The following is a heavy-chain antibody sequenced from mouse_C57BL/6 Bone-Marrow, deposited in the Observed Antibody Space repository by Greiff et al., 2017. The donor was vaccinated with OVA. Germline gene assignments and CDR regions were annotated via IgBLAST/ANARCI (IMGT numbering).Heavy chain of an antibody. J-gene: IGHJ2*01. D-gene: IGHD1-1*01. CDR2: IDPETGGT. CDR1: GYTFTDYE. Sequence: QVQLKESGAELVRPGASVTLSCKASGYTFTDYEMHWVKQTPVHGLEWIGAIDPETGGTAYNQKFKGKAILTADKSSSTAYMELRSLTSEDSAVYYCTRKGYGSSRDYWGQGTTLTVSS. V-gene: IGHV1-15*01. CDR3: TRKGYGSSRDY.